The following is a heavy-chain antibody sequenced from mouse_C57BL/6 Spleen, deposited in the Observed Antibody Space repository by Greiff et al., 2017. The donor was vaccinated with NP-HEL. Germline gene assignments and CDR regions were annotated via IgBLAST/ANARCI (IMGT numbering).Heavy chain of an antibody. V-gene: IGHV1-82*01. Sequence: QVQLKESGPELVKPGASVKISCKASGYAFSSSWMNWVKQGPGKGLEWIGRIYPGDGDTNYNGKFKGKATLTADKSSSTAYMQLSSLTSEDSAVYFCARDYYGSSLWFAYWGQGTLVTVSA. D-gene: IGHD1-1*01. CDR3: ARDYYGSSLWFAY. CDR1: GYAFSSSW. J-gene: IGHJ3*01. CDR2: IYPGDGDT.